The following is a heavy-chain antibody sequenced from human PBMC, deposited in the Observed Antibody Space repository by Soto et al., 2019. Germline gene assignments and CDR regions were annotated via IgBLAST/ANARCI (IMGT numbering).Heavy chain of an antibody. CDR1: GYTFTGYY. CDR3: VRSEGYCGSTTRFRPGDV. D-gene: IGHD2-2*01. V-gene: IGHV1-2*02. CDR2: INPNIDIT. J-gene: IGHJ6*04. Sequence: ASVKVSCKASGYTFTGYYMHWVRQAPGQGLEWMGWINPNIDITNYAQKFQDRLSVVADTSTTTVYMELRSLSSDDTAVYFCVRSEGYCGSTTRFRPGDVWGEGTSVTVSS.